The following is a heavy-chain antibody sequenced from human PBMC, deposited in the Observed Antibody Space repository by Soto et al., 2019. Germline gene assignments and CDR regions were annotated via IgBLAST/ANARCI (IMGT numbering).Heavy chain of an antibody. J-gene: IGHJ4*02. Sequence: QVQLVQSGAEVKKPGASVKVSCKASGYTFTSYAMHWVRQAPGQRLEWMGWINAGNGNTKYSQKFKGRVTITRDTSASTAYMELSSLRSEDTAVYYCARGRLRFLEWLLEQKYYFDYWGQGTLVTVSS. CDR3: ARGRLRFLEWLLEQKYYFDY. CDR2: INAGNGNT. D-gene: IGHD3-3*01. V-gene: IGHV1-3*01. CDR1: GYTFTSYA.